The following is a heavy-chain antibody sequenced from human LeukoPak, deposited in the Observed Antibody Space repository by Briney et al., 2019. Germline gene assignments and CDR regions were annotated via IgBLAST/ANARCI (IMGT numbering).Heavy chain of an antibody. CDR2: INTNTGNP. V-gene: IGHV7-4-1*01. D-gene: IGHD3-22*01. Sequence: ASVKVSCKASGYTFTSYAMNWVRQAPGQGLEWMGWINTNTGNPTYAQGFTGRFVFSLDTSVSTAYLQICSLKAEDTAVYYRARGDYYYYDSSGYYQAMTYYYGMDVWGQGTTVTVSS. J-gene: IGHJ6*02. CDR1: GYTFTSYA. CDR3: ARGDYYYYDSSGYYQAMTYYYGMDV.